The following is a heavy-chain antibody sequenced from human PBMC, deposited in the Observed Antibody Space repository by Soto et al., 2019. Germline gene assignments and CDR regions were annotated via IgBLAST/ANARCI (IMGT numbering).Heavy chain of an antibody. CDR1: GFNFSNHW. V-gene: IGHV3-74*01. D-gene: IGHD2-21*02. Sequence: SLRLSCAASGFNFSNHWMHWVRQRPAEGLVWVSRITSDGKSKAYAESVKGRFAISRDNAKNTLYLQMNGLTAEDTAVYYCARESGDWPLNWFDPWGQGTLVTVYS. J-gene: IGHJ5*02. CDR3: ARESGDWPLNWFDP. CDR2: ITSDGKSK.